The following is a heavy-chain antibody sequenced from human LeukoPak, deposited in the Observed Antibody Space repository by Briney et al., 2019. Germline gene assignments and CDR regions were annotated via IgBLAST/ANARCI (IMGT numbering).Heavy chain of an antibody. D-gene: IGHD5-12*01. CDR1: GGSISSGSYY. J-gene: IGHJ4*02. CDR2: IYHSGST. V-gene: IGHV4-61*10. Sequence: SETLSLTCTVSGGSISSGSYYWSWIRQPAGKGLEWIGYIYHSGSTKYNPSLKSRVTISVDTSKNQFSLNLSSVTAADTAVYYCARSGYSGSDFNYWGQGTLVTVSS. CDR3: ARSGYSGSDFNY.